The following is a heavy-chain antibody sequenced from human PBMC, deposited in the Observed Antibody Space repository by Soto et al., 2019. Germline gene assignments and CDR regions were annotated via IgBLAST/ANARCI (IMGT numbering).Heavy chain of an antibody. D-gene: IGHD2-2*01. CDR3: TRDIVVVPAAMYNYYYYMAV. J-gene: IGHJ6*03. CDR1: GFTFGDYA. Sequence: GGSLRLSCTASGFTFGDYAMSWFRQAPGKGLEWIGFIRSKAYGGTTEYAASVKGRFTISRDDPKSIAYLQMNSLKTEDTAVYYCTRDIVVVPAAMYNYYYYMAVWGKGTTVTVSS. CDR2: IRSKAYGGTT. V-gene: IGHV3-49*03.